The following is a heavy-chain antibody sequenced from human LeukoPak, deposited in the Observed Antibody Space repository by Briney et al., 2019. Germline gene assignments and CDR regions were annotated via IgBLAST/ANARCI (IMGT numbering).Heavy chain of an antibody. CDR3: ARVTAAAINFDY. CDR2: IYYSGST. J-gene: IGHJ4*02. Sequence: PSQTLSLTCTVSGGSISSGGYYWSWIRQHPGKGLEWIGYIYYSGSTYYNPSLKSRVTISVDTSKNQFSLKLSSVTAADTAVYYCARVTAAAINFDYWGQGTLATVSS. D-gene: IGHD6-13*01. CDR1: GGSISSGGYY. V-gene: IGHV4-31*03.